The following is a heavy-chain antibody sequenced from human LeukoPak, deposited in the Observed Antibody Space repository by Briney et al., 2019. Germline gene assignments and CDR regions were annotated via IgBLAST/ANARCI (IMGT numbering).Heavy chain of an antibody. J-gene: IGHJ4*02. Sequence: GGSLRLSCAASGFPFSTYTMHWVRQAPGKGLEWVAVISYDGSSKYYADSVKGRFTISRDNSKNTLCLQMNSLRGEDTAVYYCARDPGYWGRGTLVTVSS. CDR2: ISYDGSSK. V-gene: IGHV3-30*01. CDR3: ARDPGY. CDR1: GFPFSTYT.